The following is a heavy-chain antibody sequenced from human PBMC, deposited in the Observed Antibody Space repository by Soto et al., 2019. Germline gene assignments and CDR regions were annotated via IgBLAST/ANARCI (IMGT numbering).Heavy chain of an antibody. CDR2: IYYSGST. CDR1: GGSISSYY. J-gene: IGHJ6*02. CDR3: ARDREGYSYGSGIYYYYYGMDV. D-gene: IGHD5-18*01. V-gene: IGHV4-59*01. Sequence: SETLSLTCTVSGGSISSYYWSWIRQPPGKGLEWIGYIYYSGSTNYNPSLKSRVTMSVDTSKNQFSLKLSSVTAADTAVYYCARDREGYSYGSGIYYYYYGMDVWGQGTTVTVSS.